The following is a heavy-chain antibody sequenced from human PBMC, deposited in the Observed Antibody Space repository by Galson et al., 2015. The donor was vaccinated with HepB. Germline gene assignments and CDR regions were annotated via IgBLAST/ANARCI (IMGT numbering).Heavy chain of an antibody. Sequence: ETLSLTCTVSGGSVSSGSYYWSWIRQPPGKGLEWIGYIYYSGSTNYNPSLKSRVTISVDTSKNQFSLKLSSVTAADTAVYYCARGGSIFGVATLIYWGQGTLVTVSS. CDR1: GGSVSSGSYY. V-gene: IGHV4-61*01. CDR3: ARGGSIFGVATLIY. J-gene: IGHJ4*02. D-gene: IGHD3-3*01. CDR2: IYYSGST.